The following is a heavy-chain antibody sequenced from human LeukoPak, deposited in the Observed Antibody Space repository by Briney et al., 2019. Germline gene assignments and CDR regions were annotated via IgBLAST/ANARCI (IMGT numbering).Heavy chain of an antibody. Sequence: GASLRLSCAASGFTFSSYAMSWVRQAPGKGLEWVSSISSSSSYIYYADSVKGRFTISRDNAKNSLYLQMNSLRAEDTAVYYCARERTTATINYYYYGMDVWGQGTTVTVSS. CDR1: GFTFSSYA. V-gene: IGHV3-21*01. CDR2: ISSSSSYI. CDR3: ARERTTATINYYYYGMDV. D-gene: IGHD1-7*01. J-gene: IGHJ6*02.